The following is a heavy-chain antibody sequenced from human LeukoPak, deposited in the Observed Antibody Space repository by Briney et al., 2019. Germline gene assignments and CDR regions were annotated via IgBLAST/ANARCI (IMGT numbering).Heavy chain of an antibody. V-gene: IGHV1-2*02. CDR1: GDTFTGYY. CDR3: ARNQYCSSTSCHKGDMALDY. D-gene: IGHD2-2*01. J-gene: IGHJ4*02. CDR2: INPNSGGT. Sequence: GASVKVSCKASGDTFTGYYMHWVRQAPGQGLESMGWINPNSGGTNYAQKFQGRVTMTRDTSISTAYMELSRLRSDDTAVYYCARNQYCSSTSCHKGDMALDYWGQGTLVTVSS.